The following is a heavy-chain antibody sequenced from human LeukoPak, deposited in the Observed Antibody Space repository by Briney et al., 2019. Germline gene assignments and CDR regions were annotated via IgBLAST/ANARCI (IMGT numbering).Heavy chain of an antibody. D-gene: IGHD3-3*01. CDR2: ITPYNGNT. Sequence: GPVKVSCKASGSPFTSYGISWVRQAPGQGLEWMGWITPYNGNTNYAQKLQGRVTMTTDTSTSTAYMELRSLRSDDTAVYYCARAPPYYDFWSGQNSPSDYWGQGTLVTVSS. CDR1: GSPFTSYG. V-gene: IGHV1-18*01. CDR3: ARAPPYYDFWSGQNSPSDY. J-gene: IGHJ4*02.